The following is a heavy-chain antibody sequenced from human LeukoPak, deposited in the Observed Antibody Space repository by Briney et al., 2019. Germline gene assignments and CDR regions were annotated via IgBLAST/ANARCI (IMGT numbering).Heavy chain of an antibody. V-gene: IGHV4-38-2*02. CDR2: IYYSGST. Sequence: SETLSLTCTVSGYSISSGYYWGRIRQPPGKGLEWIGSIYYSGSTYYNPSLKSRVTISVDTSKNQFSLKLSSVTAADTAVYYCARGGDAMGNAASYLDSWGQGTLVTVSS. CDR3: ARGGDAMGNAASYLDS. D-gene: IGHD3-16*01. CDR1: GYSISSGYY. J-gene: IGHJ4*02.